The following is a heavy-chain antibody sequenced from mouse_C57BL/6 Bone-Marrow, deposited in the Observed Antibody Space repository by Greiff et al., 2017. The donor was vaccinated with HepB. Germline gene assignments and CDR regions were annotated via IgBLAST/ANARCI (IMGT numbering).Heavy chain of an antibody. Sequence: QVQLQQPGAELVKPGASVKLSCKASGYTFTSYWMQWVKQRPGQGLEWIGEIDPSDSYTNYNQKFKGKSTLTVDTSSSPAYMQLSSLTSEDSAVYYCVSYYDYDGFAYWGQGTLVTVSA. V-gene: IGHV1-50*01. CDR1: GYTFTSYW. J-gene: IGHJ3*01. CDR3: VSYYDYDGFAY. D-gene: IGHD2-4*01. CDR2: IDPSDSYT.